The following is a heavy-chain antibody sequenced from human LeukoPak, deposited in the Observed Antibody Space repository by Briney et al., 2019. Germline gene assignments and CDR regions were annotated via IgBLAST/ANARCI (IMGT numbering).Heavy chain of an antibody. CDR3: ARLVNDILTGYPQTFDY. V-gene: IGHV4-39*01. Sequence: TSETLSLTCTVSGGSISSYYWSWIRQPPGKGLEWLGTINYSGSNYYNPSLRSRVAISVDTSKNQFSLRLSSVTAADTAVYHCARLVNDILTGYPQTFDYWGQGTLVTVSS. CDR2: INYSGSN. D-gene: IGHD3-9*01. CDR1: GGSISSYY. J-gene: IGHJ4*02.